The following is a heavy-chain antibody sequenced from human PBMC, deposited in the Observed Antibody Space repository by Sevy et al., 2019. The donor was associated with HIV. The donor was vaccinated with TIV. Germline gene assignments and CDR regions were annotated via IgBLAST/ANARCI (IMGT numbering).Heavy chain of an antibody. CDR1: GLTFSDYY. CDR3: ATDPGEYCSGGSCYRSVYFQY. J-gene: IGHJ1*01. Sequence: GGSLRLSCAASGLTFSDYYMSWIRQAPGKGLEWVSKISSSGSSIYYADSVKGRFTISRDNAKNSLYLQMNSLGAEDTAVYYCATDPGEYCSGGSCYRSVYFQYWGQGTLVTVSS. V-gene: IGHV3-11*01. CDR2: ISSSGSSI. D-gene: IGHD2-15*01.